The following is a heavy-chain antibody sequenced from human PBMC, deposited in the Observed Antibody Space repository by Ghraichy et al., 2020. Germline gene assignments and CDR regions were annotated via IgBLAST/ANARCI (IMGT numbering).Heavy chain of an antibody. CDR1: GGSFSGYY. CDR2: INHSGST. J-gene: IGHJ6*03. V-gene: IGHV4-34*01. D-gene: IGHD2-2*01. Sequence: SETLSLTCAVYGGSFSGYYWSWIRQPPGKGLEWIGEINHSGSTNYNPSLKSRVTISVDTSKNQFSLKLSSVTAADTAVYYCARGQCDIVVVPAAMGYYYYYYMDVWGKGTTVTVSS. CDR3: ARGQCDIVVVPAAMGYYYYYYMDV.